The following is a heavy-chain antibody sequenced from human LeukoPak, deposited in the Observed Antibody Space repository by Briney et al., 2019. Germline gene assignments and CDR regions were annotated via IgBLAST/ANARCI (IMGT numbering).Heavy chain of an antibody. Sequence: ASVKVSCKASGYTFPSYDINWVRQATGQGLEWMGWMNPNSGNTGFAQKFQGRVTMTTNTSISTAYMELSSLRSEDAAVYYCASPIVVVVATTGADAFDIWGQGTMVTVSS. V-gene: IGHV1-8*01. CDR1: GYTFPSYD. CDR2: MNPNSGNT. J-gene: IGHJ3*02. CDR3: ASPIVVVVATTGADAFDI. D-gene: IGHD2-21*01.